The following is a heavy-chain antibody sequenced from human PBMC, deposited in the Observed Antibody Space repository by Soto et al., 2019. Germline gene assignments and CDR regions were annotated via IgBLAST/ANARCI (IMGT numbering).Heavy chain of an antibody. J-gene: IGHJ6*02. CDR3: ARHDPSYCSGGSCYYGMDV. Sequence: ASVKVSCKASGGTFSSYAISWVRQAPGQGLEWMGGIIPIFGTANYAQKFQGRVTITADKSTSTAYMELSSLRSEDTAVYYCARHDPSYCSGGSCYYGMDVWGQGTTVTVSS. V-gene: IGHV1-69*06. CDR1: GGTFSSYA. CDR2: IIPIFGTA. D-gene: IGHD2-15*01.